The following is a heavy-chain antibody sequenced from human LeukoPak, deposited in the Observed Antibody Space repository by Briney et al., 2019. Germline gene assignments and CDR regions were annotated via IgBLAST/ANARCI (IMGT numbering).Heavy chain of an antibody. J-gene: IGHJ4*02. D-gene: IGHD3-16*02. Sequence: PSETLSLTCTVSGYSMGRGDYGGGVRRPPGKGLEWIGNIYHTGTTYYNPSLKSRVTISVDTSKSQFSLTLTSVTAADTAIYYCARSRPTVIIDFWGQGLLVAVSS. CDR2: IYHTGTT. CDR1: GYSMGRGDY. V-gene: IGHV4-38-2*02. CDR3: ARSRPTVIIDF.